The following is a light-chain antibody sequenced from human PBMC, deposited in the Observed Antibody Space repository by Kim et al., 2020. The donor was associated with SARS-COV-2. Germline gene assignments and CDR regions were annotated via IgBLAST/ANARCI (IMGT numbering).Light chain of an antibody. CDR2: AAS. J-gene: IGKJ1*01. CDR3: QKYDSAPWT. V-gene: IGKV1-27*01. Sequence: DIQMTQSPSSLSASVGYGVTITCRASQDIANYLAWYQQKPGKVPKLLVYAASALKSGVPSRFSGNRSGTDFTLTISNLQPEDVATYYCQKYDSAPWTFGQGTKLEIK. CDR1: QDIANY.